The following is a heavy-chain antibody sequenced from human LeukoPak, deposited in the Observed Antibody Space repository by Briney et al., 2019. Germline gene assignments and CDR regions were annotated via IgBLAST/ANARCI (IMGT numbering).Heavy chain of an antibody. J-gene: IGHJ4*02. D-gene: IGHD2-2*01. Sequence: GGSLRLSCAASGFTVSSNYMSWVRQAPGKGLEWVSVMYSGGTTYYADSVKGRFTISRDNSKNTLYLQMNSLRAEDTAVYYCAKDHVVPAANFDYWGQGTLVTVSS. CDR3: AKDHVVPAANFDY. CDR1: GFTVSSNY. CDR2: MYSGGTT. V-gene: IGHV3-53*01.